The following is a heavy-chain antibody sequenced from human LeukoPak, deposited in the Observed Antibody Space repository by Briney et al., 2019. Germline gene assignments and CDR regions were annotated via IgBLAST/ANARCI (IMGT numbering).Heavy chain of an antibody. D-gene: IGHD6-6*01. CDR3: ARDLRHRFVRVDY. V-gene: IGHV1-2*02. CDR1: GYTFTGYY. J-gene: IGHJ4*02. Sequence: ASVKVSCKASGYTFTGYYMHWVRQAPGQGLDWMGWINPNSGGTKYAQKFQGRVTMTRDTSISTAYMELSRLRSDDTAVYYCARDLRHRFVRVDYWGQGTLVTVSS. CDR2: INPNSGGT.